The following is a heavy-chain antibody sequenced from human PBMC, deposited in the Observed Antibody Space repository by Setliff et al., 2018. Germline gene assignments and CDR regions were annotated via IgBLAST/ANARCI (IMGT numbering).Heavy chain of an antibody. CDR3: ARAISGWYSAHYYYMDV. CDR2: INHSGST. CDR1: GGSFSDYY. Sequence: SETLSLTCGASGGSFSDYYWSWIRQTPGKGLEWIGEINHSGSTKCNPSLKSRVTISVDTSKNQFSLNLRSVTAADTAVYYCARAISGWYSAHYYYMDVWGKGTTVTVSS. J-gene: IGHJ6*03. D-gene: IGHD6-19*01. V-gene: IGHV4-34*01.